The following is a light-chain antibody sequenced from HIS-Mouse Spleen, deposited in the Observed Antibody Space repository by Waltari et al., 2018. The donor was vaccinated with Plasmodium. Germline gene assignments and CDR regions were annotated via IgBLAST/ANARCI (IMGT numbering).Light chain of an antibody. V-gene: IGLV2-11*01. CDR2: DVS. CDR1: SRDVGGYNY. CDR3: CSYAGSYTYV. Sequence: QSALTQPRSVSGPPGQSVPISCTGTSRDVGGYNYVSWYQQHPGKAPKLMIYDVSKRPSGVPDRFSGSKSGNTASLTISGLQAEDEADYYCCSYAGSYTYVFGTGTKVTVL. J-gene: IGLJ1*01.